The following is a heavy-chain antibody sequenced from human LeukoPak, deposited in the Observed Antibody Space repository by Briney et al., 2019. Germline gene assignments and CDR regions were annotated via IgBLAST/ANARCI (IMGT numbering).Heavy chain of an antibody. CDR3: AAPRRGPHTLMDPRDAFDI. CDR1: RFTFISSG. CDR2: IVVYRGNT. V-gene: IGHV1-58*02. J-gene: IGHJ3*02. Sequence: GASVTVSCKASRFTFISSGMQWVRQARGQRLEWIGWIVVYRGNTNYAQKFQERVTITRDMSTSTAYMELSSLRSEDTAVYYCAAPRRGPHTLMDPRDAFDIWGQGTMVTVSS. D-gene: IGHD5-18*01.